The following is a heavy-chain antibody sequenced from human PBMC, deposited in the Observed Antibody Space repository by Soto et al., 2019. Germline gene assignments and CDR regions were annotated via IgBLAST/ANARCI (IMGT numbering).Heavy chain of an antibody. J-gene: IGHJ4*02. D-gene: IGHD3-22*01. CDR3: ARHPSGYYDSSGYLDY. Sequence: LSLTCTVSGGSISSYYWSWIRQPPGKGLEWIGYIYYSGSTNYNPSLKSRVTISVDTSKNQFSLKLSSVTAADMAVYYCARHPSGYYDSSGYLDYWGQGTLVTVSS. CDR2: IYYSGST. V-gene: IGHV4-59*08. CDR1: GGSISSYY.